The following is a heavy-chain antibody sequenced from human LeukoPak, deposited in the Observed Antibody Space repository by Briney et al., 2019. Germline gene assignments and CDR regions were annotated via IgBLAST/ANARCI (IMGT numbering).Heavy chain of an antibody. D-gene: IGHD4-17*01. CDR1: GFTFSSYA. CDR3: ARDSYGDANFDS. Sequence: PGRSLRLSCAASGFTFSSYAMHWVRQAPGKGLEWVAVISYDGSNKYYADSVKGRFTISRDNSKNTLYLQMNSLRAEDTAVYYCARDSYGDANFDSWGQGTLVTVSS. J-gene: IGHJ4*02. CDR2: ISYDGSNK. V-gene: IGHV3-30*04.